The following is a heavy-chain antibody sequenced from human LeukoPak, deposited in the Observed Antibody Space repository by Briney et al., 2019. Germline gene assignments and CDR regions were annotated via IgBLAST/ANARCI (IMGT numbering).Heavy chain of an antibody. CDR1: GFTFSNYA. Sequence: GGSLRLSCAASGFTFSNYAMHWVRQAPGKGLEWVAVISYDGSNKYYADSVKGRFTISSDNSRNTLYLQMTSLRAEDTAVYYCARDSYGLDYWVQATMVTVSS. J-gene: IGHJ4*02. V-gene: IGHV3-30*01. D-gene: IGHD4-17*01. CDR2: ISYDGSNK. CDR3: ARDSYGLDY.